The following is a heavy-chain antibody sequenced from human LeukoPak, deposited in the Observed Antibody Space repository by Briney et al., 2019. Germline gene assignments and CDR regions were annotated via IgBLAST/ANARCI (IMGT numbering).Heavy chain of an antibody. D-gene: IGHD4-17*01. J-gene: IGHJ3*02. Sequence: ASVKVSCKASGYTFTGYYMHWVRQAPEQGLEWMGWINPNSGGTNYAQKFQGWVTMTRDTSISTAYMELSRLRSDDTAVYYCARVMGRKYGDYGFGAFDIWGQGTMVTVSS. CDR3: ARVMGRKYGDYGFGAFDI. CDR2: INPNSGGT. V-gene: IGHV1-2*04. CDR1: GYTFTGYY.